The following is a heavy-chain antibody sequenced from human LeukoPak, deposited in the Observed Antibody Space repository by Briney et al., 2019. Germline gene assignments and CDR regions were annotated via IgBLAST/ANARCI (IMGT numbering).Heavy chain of an antibody. V-gene: IGHV1-2*02. Sequence: ASVKVSCKASGYTFTGYYMHWVRQAPGQGLEWMGWINPNSGGTNYAQKFQGRVTMARDTSISTAYMELSRLRSDDTAVYYCARDPRWFGELLYDYWGQGTLVTVSS. CDR1: GYTFTGYY. J-gene: IGHJ4*02. CDR2: INPNSGGT. D-gene: IGHD3-10*01. CDR3: ARDPRWFGELLYDY.